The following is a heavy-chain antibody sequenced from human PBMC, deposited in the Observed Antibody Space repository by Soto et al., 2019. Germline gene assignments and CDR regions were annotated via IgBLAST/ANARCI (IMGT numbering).Heavy chain of an antibody. Sequence: QVQLVQSGAEVKKPGSSVKVSCKASGGTFSSYAISWVRQAPGQGLEWMGWMSPNSGNTGYAQKFQGRVTMTRNTAISTAYMELSSLTSEDTAVYYCARGPPNWGFDYWGQGTLVAVSS. CDR3: ARGPPNWGFDY. CDR1: GGTFSSYA. CDR2: MSPNSGNT. D-gene: IGHD7-27*01. V-gene: IGHV1-8*02. J-gene: IGHJ4*02.